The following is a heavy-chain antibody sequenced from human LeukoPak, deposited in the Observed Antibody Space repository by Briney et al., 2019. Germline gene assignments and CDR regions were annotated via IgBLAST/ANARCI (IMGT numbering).Heavy chain of an antibody. J-gene: IGHJ5*02. Sequence: GGSLRLSCAASGFKFDDYWMNWVRQTPGKGLEWVAMIDGSEKFYVDSVKGRFIISRDNAKNSLSLQMNSVRAEDAGVYYCVTGRGDPWGQGTLVTVSS. V-gene: IGHV3-7*01. CDR1: GFKFDDYW. CDR3: VTGRGDP. CDR2: IDGSEK.